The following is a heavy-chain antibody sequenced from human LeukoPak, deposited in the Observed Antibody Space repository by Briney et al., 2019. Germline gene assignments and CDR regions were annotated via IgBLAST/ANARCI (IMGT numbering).Heavy chain of an antibody. CDR1: GFTFSSYE. J-gene: IGHJ6*04. CDR3: ARDWFGELIPHYHGKDG. V-gene: IGHV3-48*03. D-gene: IGHD3-10*01. Sequence: PGGSLRLSCAASGFTFSSYEMNWVRQAPGKGLEWVSYISSSGSTIHYADSVKGRFTISRDNAKNSLYLQMNSLRAEDTAVYYLARDWFGELIPHYHGKDGWGKGTPGTVSS. CDR2: ISSSGSTI.